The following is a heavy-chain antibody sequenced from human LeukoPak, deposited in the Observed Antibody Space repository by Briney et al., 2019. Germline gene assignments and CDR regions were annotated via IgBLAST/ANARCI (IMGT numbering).Heavy chain of an antibody. CDR1: GFTSSTYA. V-gene: IGHV3-64D*09. CDR3: VKRSGLYFDY. Sequence: GGSLRLSCSASGFTSSTYAIHWVRQAPGKGLEYVSGISSNGGNTYNADSVKGRFTISRDNSKNTVNLQMSSLRAEDTAVYYCVKRSGLYFDYWGQGILVTVSS. J-gene: IGHJ4*02. CDR2: ISSNGGNT. D-gene: IGHD1-26*01.